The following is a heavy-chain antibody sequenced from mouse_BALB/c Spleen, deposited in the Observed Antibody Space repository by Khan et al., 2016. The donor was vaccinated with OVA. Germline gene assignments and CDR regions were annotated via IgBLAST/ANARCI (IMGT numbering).Heavy chain of an antibody. CDR1: GFTFSSFG. J-gene: IGHJ3*01. CDR3: ARGNWAWFAY. D-gene: IGHD4-1*01. Sequence: EVELVESGGGLVQPGGSRKLSCAASGFTFSSFGMHWVRQAPEKGLEWVAYISSDSYTIYYADTVKGRFTISRDNPRKTLFLQMTSLGSEDTAKYYGARGNWAWFAYWGQGTLVTVSA. V-gene: IGHV5-17*02. CDR2: ISSDSYTI.